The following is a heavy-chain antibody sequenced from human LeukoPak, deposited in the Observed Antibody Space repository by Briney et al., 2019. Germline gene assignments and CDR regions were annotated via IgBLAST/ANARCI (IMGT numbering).Heavy chain of an antibody. J-gene: IGHJ4*02. Sequence: SETLSLTCTVSGGSVSSSSYYWGWIRQPPGKGLEWIGSIYYSGSTNYNPSLKSRVTISVDTSKNQFSLKLSSVTAADTAVYYCARVPDYDYVWGSYRYRDAFDYWGQGTLVTVSS. CDR1: GGSVSSSSYY. CDR2: IYYSGST. V-gene: IGHV4-39*07. D-gene: IGHD3-16*02. CDR3: ARVPDYDYVWGSYRYRDAFDY.